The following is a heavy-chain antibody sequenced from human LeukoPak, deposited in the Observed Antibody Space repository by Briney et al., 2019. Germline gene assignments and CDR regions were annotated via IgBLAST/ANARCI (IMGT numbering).Heavy chain of an antibody. CDR1: GGPIYSYY. J-gene: IGHJ6*03. V-gene: IGHV4-4*07. D-gene: IGHD3-22*01. CDR2: LYPGVST. CDR3: ARLKFYDSTGYSPGHYMDV. Sequence: SETLSLTCTVSGGPIYSYYWSWIRQTAGKGLEWIGRLYPGVSTNYNPSLKSRVTMSVDASKNQFALKLSAVTAADTAVYYCARLKFYDSTGYSPGHYMDVWGKGTTVTVSS.